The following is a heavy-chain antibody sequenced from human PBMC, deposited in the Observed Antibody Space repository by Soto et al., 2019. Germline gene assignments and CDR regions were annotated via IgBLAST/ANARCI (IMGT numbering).Heavy chain of an antibody. J-gene: IGHJ4*02. CDR3: ARDPPTYSQASGMYYFDY. D-gene: IGHD3-10*01. CDR1: GFTFSSYA. Sequence: PGGSLRLSCAASGFTFSSYAMHWVRQAPGKGLEWVAVISYDGSNKYYADSVKGRFTISRDNSKNTLYLQMNSLRAEDTAVYYCARDPPTYSQASGMYYFDYWGQGTLVTVSS. CDR2: ISYDGSNK. V-gene: IGHV3-30-3*01.